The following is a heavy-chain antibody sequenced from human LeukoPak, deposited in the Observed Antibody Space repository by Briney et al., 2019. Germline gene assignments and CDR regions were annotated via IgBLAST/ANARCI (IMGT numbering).Heavy chain of an antibody. J-gene: IGHJ4*02. CDR3: ARGGEYSHSSRVF. Sequence: GGSLRLSCTASGFTFGDYALTWVRQAPGKGLEWIGFIRSTPFGGSTDYAASVKGRFTISRDDSKSIAYLQMNSLKTEDTAVYYCARGGEYSHSSRVFWGQGTLVTVSS. V-gene: IGHV3-49*04. CDR2: IRSTPFGGST. CDR1: GFTFGDYA. D-gene: IGHD6-6*01.